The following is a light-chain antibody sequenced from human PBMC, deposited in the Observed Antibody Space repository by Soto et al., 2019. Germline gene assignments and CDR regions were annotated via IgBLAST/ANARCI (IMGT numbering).Light chain of an antibody. Sequence: QSVLTQPASVSGSPGQSITISCTGTSSDVGSSNFVSWYQQHPGKAPKLIFYEVSNRPPGLSDRFSGSKSGTTASLTISGLQAEDEADYFCSSYTTNKTLLFXGGTKVTVL. CDR2: EVS. J-gene: IGLJ2*01. V-gene: IGLV2-14*01. CDR1: SSDVGSSNF. CDR3: SSYTTNKTLL.